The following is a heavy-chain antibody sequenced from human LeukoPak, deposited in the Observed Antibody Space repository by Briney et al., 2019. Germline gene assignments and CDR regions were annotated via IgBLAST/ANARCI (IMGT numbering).Heavy chain of an antibody. J-gene: IGHJ4*02. CDR1: GGSFSGYY. CDR3: ARGSPRPYDY. Sequence: PSETLSLTCAVYGGSFSGYYWSWIRQPPGKGLEWIGEINHSGSTNYNPSLKSRVIISVDTSKNQFSLKLSSVTAADTAVYYCARGSPRPYDYWGQGTLVTVSS. CDR2: INHSGST. V-gene: IGHV4-34*01.